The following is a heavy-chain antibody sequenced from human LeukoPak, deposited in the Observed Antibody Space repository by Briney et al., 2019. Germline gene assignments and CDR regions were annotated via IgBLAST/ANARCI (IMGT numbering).Heavy chain of an antibody. D-gene: IGHD5-12*01. CDR2: IIPIFGTA. J-gene: IGHJ3*02. CDR1: GGTFSSYA. Sequence: SAVKVSFQSSGGTFSSYAISWVRQAPGPGLEWMGGIIPIFGTANYAQKFQGRVTITADKSTSTDYMELSSLRSEDTAVYYCARVDDQEAFDTWGQGTMVTVSS. CDR3: ARVDDQEAFDT. V-gene: IGHV1-69*06.